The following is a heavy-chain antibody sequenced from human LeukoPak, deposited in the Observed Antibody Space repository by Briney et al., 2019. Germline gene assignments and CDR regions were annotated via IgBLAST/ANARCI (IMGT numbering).Heavy chain of an antibody. CDR1: GFTFSSYS. V-gene: IGHV3-23*01. Sequence: GGSLRLSCAASGFTFSSYSMNWVRQAPGKGLEWVSAISGSGGSTYYADSVKGRFTISRDNSKNTLYLQMNSLRAEDTAVYYCARDSQHKFDYWGQGTLVTVSS. CDR2: ISGSGGST. D-gene: IGHD2-21*01. CDR3: ARDSQHKFDY. J-gene: IGHJ4*02.